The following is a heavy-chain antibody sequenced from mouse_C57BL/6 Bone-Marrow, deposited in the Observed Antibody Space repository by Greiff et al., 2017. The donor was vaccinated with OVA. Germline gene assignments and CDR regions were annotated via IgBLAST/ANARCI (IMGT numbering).Heavy chain of an antibody. D-gene: IGHD1-1*01. Sequence: VHVKQSVAELVRPGASVKLSCTASGFNIKNTYMHWVKQRPEQGLEWIGRIDPANGNTKYAPKFQGKATITADTSSNTAYLQLSSLTSEDTAIYYCARTYYYGSQFAYWGQGTLVTVSA. V-gene: IGHV14-3*01. J-gene: IGHJ3*01. CDR1: GFNIKNTY. CDR2: IDPANGNT. CDR3: ARTYYYGSQFAY.